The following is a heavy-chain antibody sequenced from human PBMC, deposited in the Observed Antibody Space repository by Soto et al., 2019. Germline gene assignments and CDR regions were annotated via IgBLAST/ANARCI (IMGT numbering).Heavy chain of an antibody. Sequence: QVQLVQSGAEVKKPGSSVKVSCKASGGTFSSYAISWVRQAPGQGLEWMGGIIPIFGTANYAQKFQGRVTLTADESTSTAYMELSSLRSEDTAVYYCASGSGSYSSYYYYYGMDVWGQGTTVTGSS. CDR3: ASGSGSYSSYYYYYGMDV. V-gene: IGHV1-69*12. J-gene: IGHJ6*02. CDR2: IIPIFGTA. CDR1: GGTFSSYA. D-gene: IGHD3-10*01.